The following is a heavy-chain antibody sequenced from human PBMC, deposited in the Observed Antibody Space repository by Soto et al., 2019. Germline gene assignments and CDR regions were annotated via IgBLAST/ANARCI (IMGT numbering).Heavy chain of an antibody. V-gene: IGHV4-34*01. CDR3: ARRRPDCSSTSCYEERGRNWFDP. CDR1: GGTFSGYY. J-gene: IGHJ5*02. D-gene: IGHD2-2*01. Sequence: SETLSLTCAVYGGTFSGYYWSWIRQPPGKGLEWIGEINHSGSTNYNPSLKSRVTISVDTSKNQFSLKLSSVTAADTAVYYCARRRPDCSSTSCYEERGRNWFDPWGQGTLVTVSS. CDR2: INHSGST.